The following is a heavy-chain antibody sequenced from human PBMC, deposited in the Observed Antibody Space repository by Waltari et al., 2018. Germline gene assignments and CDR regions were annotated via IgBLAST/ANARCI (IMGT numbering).Heavy chain of an antibody. CDR1: GGSISSPY. CDR2: IYYSGST. V-gene: IGHV4-59*11. CDR3: AGDTYYYGSGSYLSYYMDV. Sequence: QVQLQESGPGLVKPSETLSLTCTVSGGSISSPYWSWIRQPPGKGLEWIGYIYYSGSTNYNPSLKSRVTISVDTSKNQFSLKLSSVTAADTAVYYCAGDTYYYGSGSYLSYYMDVWGKGTTVTVSS. J-gene: IGHJ6*03. D-gene: IGHD3-10*01.